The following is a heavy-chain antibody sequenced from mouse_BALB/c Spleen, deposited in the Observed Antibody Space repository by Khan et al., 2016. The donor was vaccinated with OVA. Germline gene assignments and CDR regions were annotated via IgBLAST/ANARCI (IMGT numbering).Heavy chain of an antibody. CDR3: VRSPYGNFAY. V-gene: IGHV5-9-3*01. D-gene: IGHD2-1*01. CDR2: ISSDGDYT. CDR1: GFTFSTYA. Sequence: EVQRVESGGGLVKPGGSLKLSCAASGFTFSTYAMSWVRQTPEKRLEWVATISSDGDYTYYPDNVTGRFTISRDNAKNTLYLQMSSLRSEDTAMYYCVRSPYGNFAYWGQGTLVTVSA. J-gene: IGHJ3*01.